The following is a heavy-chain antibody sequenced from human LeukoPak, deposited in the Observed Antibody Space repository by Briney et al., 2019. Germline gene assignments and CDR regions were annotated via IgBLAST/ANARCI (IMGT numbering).Heavy chain of an antibody. V-gene: IGHV3-30*18. D-gene: IGHD3-10*01. J-gene: IGHJ4*02. CDR3: AKDDVYYGSGSWAQLLDY. CDR2: ISYDGSNK. CDR1: GFTFSSYG. Sequence: GGSLRLSCAASGFTFSSYGMHWVRQAPGKGLEWVAVISYDGSNKYYADSVKGRFTISRDNSKNTLYLQMNSLRAEDTAVYYCAKDDVYYGSGSWAQLLDYWGQGTLVTVSS.